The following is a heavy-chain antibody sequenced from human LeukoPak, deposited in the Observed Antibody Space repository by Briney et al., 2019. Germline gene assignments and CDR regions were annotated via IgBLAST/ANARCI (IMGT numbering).Heavy chain of an antibody. CDR3: ARDGTLSGQNY. J-gene: IGHJ4*02. V-gene: IGHV3-48*01. CDR2: ISLSSSSI. D-gene: IGHD6-13*01. CDR1: GFTFSHYG. Sequence: GGSLRLSCAASGFTFSHYGMHWVRQAPGKGLEGVSYISLSSSSIYYADSLKGRFTISRDNAKNSLYLQMNSLRAEDTAVYYCARDGTLSGQNYWAQGPLVTASS.